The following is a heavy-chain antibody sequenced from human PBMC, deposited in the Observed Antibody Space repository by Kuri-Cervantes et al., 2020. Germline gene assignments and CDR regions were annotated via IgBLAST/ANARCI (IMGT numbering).Heavy chain of an antibody. CDR3: ARDVRLFDI. CDR1: GFTFSSYW. CDR2: IKEDGRDK. J-gene: IGHJ3*02. V-gene: IGHV3-7*01. Sequence: ETLSLTCAASGFTFSSYWMTWVRRAPGKGLEWVANIKEDGRDKYYVDSLKGRFTISRDNAKNSLYLQMNSLRVEDTAVYYCARDVRLFDIWGQGTMVTVSS.